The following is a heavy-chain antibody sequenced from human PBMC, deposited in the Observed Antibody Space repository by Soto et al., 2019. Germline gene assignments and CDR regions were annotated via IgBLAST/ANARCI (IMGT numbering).Heavy chain of an antibody. Sequence: QVQLQESGPGLVKPSQTLSLTCTVSGGSISSGGYYWSWIRQHPGKGLEWIGHIHYSGNTYYNSSLKSRLTISVDTSENQFSLRLSSVTAADTAVYYCASGQSMARVAVFDYWGQGTLVTVSS. CDR1: GGSISSGGYY. CDR3: ASGQSMARVAVFDY. V-gene: IGHV4-31*03. CDR2: IHYSGNT. J-gene: IGHJ4*02. D-gene: IGHD3-10*01.